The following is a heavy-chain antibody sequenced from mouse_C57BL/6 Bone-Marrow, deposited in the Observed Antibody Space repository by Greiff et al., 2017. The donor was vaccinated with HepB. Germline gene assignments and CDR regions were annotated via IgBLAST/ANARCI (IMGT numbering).Heavy chain of an antibody. J-gene: IGHJ2*01. CDR3: ARSGVYFDY. D-gene: IGHD3-1*01. V-gene: IGHV1-69*01. CDR1: GYTFTSSW. Sequence: QVQLQQPGAELVMPGASVKLSCKASGYTFTSSWIHWVKQRPGQGLEWIGEINPYDSYTNYNQTFTGKSTLTVDKSSSTAYMQLSSLTSEDSAVYYCARSGVYFDYWGQGTTLTVSS. CDR2: INPYDSYT.